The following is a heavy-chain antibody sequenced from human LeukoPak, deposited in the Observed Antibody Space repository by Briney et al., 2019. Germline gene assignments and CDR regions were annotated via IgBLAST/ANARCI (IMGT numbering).Heavy chain of an antibody. D-gene: IGHD3-22*01. CDR3: ARVLYYYDSSGYYSSYYYYYYMDV. V-gene: IGHV4-59*01. J-gene: IGHJ6*03. CDR2: IYYSGST. CDR1: GGSISSYY. Sequence: SETLALTCTVSGGSISSYYWSWMRQPPGKGLEWIGYIYYSGSTNYNPSLKSRVTISVDTSKNQFSLKLSSVTAADTAVYYCARVLYYYDSSGYYSSYYYYYYMDVWGKGTTVTISS.